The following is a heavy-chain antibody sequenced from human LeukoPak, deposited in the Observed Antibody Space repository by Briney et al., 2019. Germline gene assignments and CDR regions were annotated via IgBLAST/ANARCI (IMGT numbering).Heavy chain of an antibody. CDR3: ATRGYSYGYPKKPFDY. Sequence: GGSLRLSCAASGFTVSSNYMSWVRQAPGKGLEWVSVIYSSGSTYYAASVKGRFTLSRDNSKNTLYLQMTSLRAEDTAVYYCATRGYSYGYPKKPFDYWGQGTLVTVSS. J-gene: IGHJ4*02. D-gene: IGHD5-18*01. CDR2: IYSSGST. V-gene: IGHV3-53*01. CDR1: GFTVSSNY.